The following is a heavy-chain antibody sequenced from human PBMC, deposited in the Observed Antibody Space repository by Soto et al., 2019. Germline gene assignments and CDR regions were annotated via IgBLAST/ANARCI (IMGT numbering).Heavy chain of an antibody. V-gene: IGHV3-21*04. D-gene: IGHD3-16*01. CDR1: GFTFSSYS. CDR2: ISSSSSYI. J-gene: IGHJ5*02. CDR3: ARFSVSYGWFDP. Sequence: GGSLRLSCAASGFTFSSYSMNWVRQAPGKGLEWVSSISSSSSYIYYADSVKGRFTISRDNAKNSLYLQMNSLRAEDTAVYYCARFSVSYGWFDPWGQGTLVTVSS.